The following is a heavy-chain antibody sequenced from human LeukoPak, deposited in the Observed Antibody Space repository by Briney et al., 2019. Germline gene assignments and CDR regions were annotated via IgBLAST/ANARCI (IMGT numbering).Heavy chain of an antibody. V-gene: IGHV4-39*07. CDR3: ARGLHLTYYYGSGSYRRRNDAFDI. J-gene: IGHJ3*02. D-gene: IGHD3-10*01. CDR2: IYTSGST. CDR1: GGSISSSSYY. Sequence: SETLSLTCTVSGGSISSSSYYWGWIRQPPGKGLEWIGSIYTSGSTNYNPSLKSRVTMSVDTSKNQFSLKLSSVTAADTAVYYCARGLHLTYYYGSGSYRRRNDAFDIWGQGTMVTVSS.